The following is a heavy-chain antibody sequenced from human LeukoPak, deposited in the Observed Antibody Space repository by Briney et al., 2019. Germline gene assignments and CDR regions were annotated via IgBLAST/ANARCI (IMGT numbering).Heavy chain of an antibody. Sequence: GASVKVSCKASGYTFTSYGISWVRQAPGQGLEWMGWISAYNGNTNYAQKLQGRVTMTTDTSTSTAYMELRSLRSDDTAVYYCARLVSERITIFGVVTPVGYMDVWGKGTTVTVSS. CDR3: ARLVSERITIFGVVTPVGYMDV. CDR2: ISAYNGNT. CDR1: GYTFTSYG. J-gene: IGHJ6*03. D-gene: IGHD3-3*01. V-gene: IGHV1-18*01.